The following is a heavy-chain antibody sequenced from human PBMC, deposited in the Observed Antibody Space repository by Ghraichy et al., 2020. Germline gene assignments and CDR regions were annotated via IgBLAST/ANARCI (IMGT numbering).Heavy chain of an antibody. J-gene: IGHJ4*02. CDR2: IRYDGSNK. V-gene: IGHV3-30*02. Sequence: GESLNISCAASGFTFSSYGMHWVRQAPGKGLEWVAFIRYDGSNKYYADSVKGRFTISRDNSKNTLYLQMNSLRAEDTAVYYCAKGCRYYYDSSGYLHFDYWGQGTLVTVSS. CDR3: AKGCRYYYDSSGYLHFDY. CDR1: GFTFSSYG. D-gene: IGHD3-22*01.